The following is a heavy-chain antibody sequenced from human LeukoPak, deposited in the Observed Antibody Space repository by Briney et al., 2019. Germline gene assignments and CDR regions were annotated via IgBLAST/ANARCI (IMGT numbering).Heavy chain of an antibody. CDR1: GFTFSSYA. D-gene: IGHD2-8*01. CDR2: VSNGAGNTI. V-gene: IGHV3-48*04. CDR3: ARDVSNKGHDY. Sequence: GGSLRLSCAASGFTFSSYAMSWVRQAPGKGLEWVSYVSNGAGNTILYADSVKGRLTVFRDYAKNSMYLQMNSLRTEDTAVYFCARDVSNKGHDYWGQGTLVTVSP. J-gene: IGHJ4*02.